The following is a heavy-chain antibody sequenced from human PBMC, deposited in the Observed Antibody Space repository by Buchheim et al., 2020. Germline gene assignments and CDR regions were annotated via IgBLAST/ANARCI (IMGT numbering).Heavy chain of an antibody. V-gene: IGHV4-61*02. CDR2: IYTSAST. CDR3: ARSLGIVVVPAAIQYYYYGMDV. CDR1: GGSISSGSYY. J-gene: IGHJ6*02. D-gene: IGHD2-2*03. Sequence: QVQLQESGPGLVKPSQTLSLTCTVSGGSISSGSYYWSWIRQPAGKGLEWIGRIYTSASTNYNPSLKSRVTISVDTSKNQFSLKLSSVTAADTAVYYCARSLGIVVVPAAIQYYYYGMDVWGQGTT.